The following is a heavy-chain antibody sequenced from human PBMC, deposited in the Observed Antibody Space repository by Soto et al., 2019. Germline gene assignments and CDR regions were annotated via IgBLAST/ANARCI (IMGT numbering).Heavy chain of an antibody. CDR2: IWYDGSNK. Sequence: GGSLRLSCAASGFTFSSYGMHWVRQAPGKGLEWVAVIWYDGSNKYYADSVKGRFTISRDNSKNTLYLQMNSLRAEDTAVYYCARDRGDYDYIWGQGLPANHYFDYWGQGTLVTVSS. CDR3: ARDRGDYDYIWGQGLPANHYFDY. J-gene: IGHJ4*02. V-gene: IGHV3-33*01. D-gene: IGHD3-16*01. CDR1: GFTFSSYG.